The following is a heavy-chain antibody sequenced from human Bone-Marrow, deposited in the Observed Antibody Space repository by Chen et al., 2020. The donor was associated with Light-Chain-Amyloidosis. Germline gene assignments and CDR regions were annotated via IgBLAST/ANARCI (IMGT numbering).Heavy chain of an antibody. Sequence: HLVESGGGLVQPGGSLRLSCAGSGFSFSDYSMNWVRQAPGKGLEWLSYINRSGRSIHYADSVKGRFTISRDNSKNTLYLQMNSLRAEDTAVYYCAKDQQLVRHLFDYWGQGTLVTVSS. CDR3: AKDQQLVRHLFDY. CDR2: INRSGRSI. D-gene: IGHD6-6*01. J-gene: IGHJ4*02. V-gene: IGHV3-48*01. CDR1: GFSFSDYS.